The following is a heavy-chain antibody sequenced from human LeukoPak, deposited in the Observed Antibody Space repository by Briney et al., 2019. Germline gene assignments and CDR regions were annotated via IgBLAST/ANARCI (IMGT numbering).Heavy chain of an antibody. CDR2: IKQDGSEK. CDR3: AGGTGFIIKD. CDR1: GFTFENYA. V-gene: IGHV3-7*03. J-gene: IGHJ4*02. Sequence: PGGSLRLSCTASGFTFENYAMSWVRRAPGKGLEWVANIKQDGSEKNYVDSVKGRFTISRDNAKNSLYLQMNNLRVEDTAMYYCAGGTGFIIKDWGQGTLVTVSS. D-gene: IGHD3-9*01.